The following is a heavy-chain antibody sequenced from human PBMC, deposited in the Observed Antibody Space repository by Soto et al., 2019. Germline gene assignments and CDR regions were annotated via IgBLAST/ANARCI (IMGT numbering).Heavy chain of an antibody. CDR3: ARGRPPSSGGNFDS. V-gene: IGHV3-7*01. D-gene: IGHD3-10*01. Sequence: EVHLAESGGGLVQSGGSLRVSCTASGFTFRNYWMTWVRQAPGKGLEWVANINQNEGEKYYVDSVKGRFTISRDNAYNSLYLEMDNLRVDDSAVYFCARGRPPSSGGNFDSWGQGTLVSVSS. CDR2: INQNEGEK. J-gene: IGHJ4*02. CDR1: GFTFRNYW.